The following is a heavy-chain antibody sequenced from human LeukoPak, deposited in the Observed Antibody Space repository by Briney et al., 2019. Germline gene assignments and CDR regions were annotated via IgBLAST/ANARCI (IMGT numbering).Heavy chain of an antibody. D-gene: IGHD1-26*01. CDR3: ARGGDSGSSAYYYYYMDV. J-gene: IGHJ6*03. Sequence: SETLSLTCAVSGGSISSSNWWSWVRQPPGKGLGWIGEIYHSGSTNYNPSLKSRVTISVDKSKNQFSLKLSSVTAADTAVYYCARGGDSGSSAYYYYYMDVWGKGTTVTVSS. CDR1: GGSISSSNW. V-gene: IGHV4-4*02. CDR2: IYHSGST.